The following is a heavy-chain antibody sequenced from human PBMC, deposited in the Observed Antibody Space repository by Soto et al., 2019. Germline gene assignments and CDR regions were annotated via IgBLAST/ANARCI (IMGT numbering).Heavy chain of an antibody. V-gene: IGHV4-4*02. CDR1: GGSISSSNW. J-gene: IGHJ4*02. D-gene: IGHD3-10*01. CDR2: IYHSGST. CDR3: AGVFGEGTYSFDY. Sequence: PSETLSLTCAVSGGSISSSNWWSWVRQPPGKGLGWSGEIYHSGSTNYNPSLERRVTLSVDKSKNQFTLKLSSVTAADTAVYYCAGVFGEGTYSFDYWGQGTLVTVSS.